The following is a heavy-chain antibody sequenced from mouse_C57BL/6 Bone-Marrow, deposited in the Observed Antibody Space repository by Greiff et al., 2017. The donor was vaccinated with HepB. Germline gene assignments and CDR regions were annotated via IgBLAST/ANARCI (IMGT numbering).Heavy chain of an antibody. J-gene: IGHJ4*01. CDR1: GFSLTSYG. CDR3: AKGPLLWYYYAMDY. V-gene: IGHV2-5*01. CDR2: IWRGGST. D-gene: IGHD2-10*01. Sequence: VQLVESGPGLVQPSQSLSITCTVSGFSLTSYGVHWVRQSPGKGLEWLGVIWRGGSTDYNAAFMSRLSITKDNSKSQVFFKMNSLQADDTAIYYCAKGPLLWYYYAMDYWGQGTSVTVSS.